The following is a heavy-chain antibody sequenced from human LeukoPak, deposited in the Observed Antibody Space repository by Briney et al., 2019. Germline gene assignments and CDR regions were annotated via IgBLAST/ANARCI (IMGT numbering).Heavy chain of an antibody. D-gene: IGHD6-19*01. CDR2: IIPIFGTA. CDR1: GYTFTSYG. J-gene: IGHJ6*02. V-gene: IGHV1-69*13. Sequence: GASVKVSCKASGYTFTSYGISWVRQAPGQGLEWMGGIIPIFGTANYAQKFQGRVTITADESTSTAYMELSSLRSEDTAVYYCASPSDYYYGMGVWGQGTTVTVSS. CDR3: ASPSDYYYGMGV.